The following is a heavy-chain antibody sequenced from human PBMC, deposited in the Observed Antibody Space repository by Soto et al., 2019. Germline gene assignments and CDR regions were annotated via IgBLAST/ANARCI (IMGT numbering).Heavy chain of an antibody. D-gene: IGHD5-12*01. J-gene: IGHJ4*02. V-gene: IGHV4-61*08. CDR2: ISYTGST. CDR1: GGSISSGGYY. Sequence: SETLSLTCTVSGGSISSGGYYWSWIRQPPGKGLEWIGFISYTGSTNYNPSLKSRVTISVDTSKNQFSLNLSSVTAADTAVYYCARHRRGDGYDYYFDYWGQGTLVTVSS. CDR3: ARHRRGDGYDYYFDY.